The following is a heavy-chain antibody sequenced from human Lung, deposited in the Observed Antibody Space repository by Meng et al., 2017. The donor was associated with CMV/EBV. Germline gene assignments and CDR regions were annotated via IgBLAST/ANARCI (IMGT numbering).Heavy chain of an antibody. J-gene: IGHJ4*02. D-gene: IGHD2-2*02. CDR2: ISSSGSTI. V-gene: IGHV3-48*03. Sequence: GGSLRLXCAASGFTFSSYEMNWVRQAPGKGLEWVSYISSSGSTIYYADSVKGRFTISRDNAKNSLYLQMNSLRAEDTAVYYCAIFQDIVVVPVAIPYYFDYWGQGXLVTVSS. CDR1: GFTFSSYE. CDR3: AIFQDIVVVPVAIPYYFDY.